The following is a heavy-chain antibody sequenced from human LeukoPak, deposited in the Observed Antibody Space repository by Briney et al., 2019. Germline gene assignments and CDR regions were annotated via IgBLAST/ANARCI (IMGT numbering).Heavy chain of an antibody. CDR2: IYYSGST. CDR1: GGSISSYY. D-gene: IGHD2-15*01. CDR3: ARDRGYCSGGSCYGYFDY. V-gene: IGHV4-59*01. J-gene: IGHJ4*02. Sequence: PSETLSLTCTVSGGSISSYYWSWIRQPPGKGLEWIGYIYYSGSTNYNPSLKSRVTISVDTSKNQFSLKLSSVTAADTAVYYCARDRGYCSGGSCYGYFDYWGQGTLVTVPS.